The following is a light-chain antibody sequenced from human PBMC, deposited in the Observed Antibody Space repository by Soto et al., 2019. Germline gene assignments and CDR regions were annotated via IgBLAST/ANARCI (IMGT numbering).Light chain of an antibody. CDR3: QQRYSTPPT. Sequence: DIQMTQSPSSLSASVGDRVTITCRASQSISSYLNWYQQKPGKAPKLLIYAASSLQSGVPSRFSGSGSGTGFTLTISSLQPEDFATYYCQQRYSTPPTFGGGTKVDIK. V-gene: IGKV1-39*01. J-gene: IGKJ4*01. CDR2: AAS. CDR1: QSISSY.